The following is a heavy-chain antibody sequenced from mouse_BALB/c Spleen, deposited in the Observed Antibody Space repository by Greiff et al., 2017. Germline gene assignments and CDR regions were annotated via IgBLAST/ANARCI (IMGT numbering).Heavy chain of an antibody. CDR2: ISSGGGNT. CDR1: GFTFSSYT. J-gene: IGHJ4*01. CDR3: ARYKTARATFYAMDY. V-gene: IGHV5-9*03. Sequence: EVKLQESGGGLVKPGGSLKLSCAASGFTFSSYTMSWVRQTPEKRLEWVATISSGGGNTYYPDSVKGRFTISRDNAKNNLYLQMSSLRSEDTALYYCARYKTARATFYAMDYWGQGTSVTVSS. D-gene: IGHD3-2*01.